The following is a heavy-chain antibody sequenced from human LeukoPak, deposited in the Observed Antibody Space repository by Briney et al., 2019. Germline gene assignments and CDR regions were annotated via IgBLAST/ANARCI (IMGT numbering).Heavy chain of an antibody. D-gene: IGHD1-26*01. CDR2: ISGSGVTA. CDR3: AKGRSGSYEEFDY. V-gene: IGHV3-23*01. Sequence: PGGSLRLSCAASGFTFRDYVISWVRQAPGKGLEWVSGISGSGVTAYYADSVKGRFTNSRDNSNNTLYLQMNSVRAGDTAVYYCAKGRSGSYEEFDYWGQGTLVTVSS. CDR1: GFTFRDYV. J-gene: IGHJ4*02.